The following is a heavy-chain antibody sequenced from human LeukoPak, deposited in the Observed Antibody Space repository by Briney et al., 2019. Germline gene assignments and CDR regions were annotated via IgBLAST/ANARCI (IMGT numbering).Heavy chain of an antibody. V-gene: IGHV4-39*01. D-gene: IGHD2-15*01. CDR2: IYYSGNT. CDR1: GGSISSTIYY. Sequence: SETLSLTCTVSGGSISSTIYYWGWIRQPPGKGLEWIGSIYYSGNTYYNPCLKSRVTISVDTSKNQFSLKLSSVTAADTAVYYCARQRGYCSGGSCYGRWFDPWGQGTLVTVSS. J-gene: IGHJ5*02. CDR3: ARQRGYCSGGSCYGRWFDP.